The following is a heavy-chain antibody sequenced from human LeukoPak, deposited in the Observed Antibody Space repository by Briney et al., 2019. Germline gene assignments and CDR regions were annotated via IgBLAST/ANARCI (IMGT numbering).Heavy chain of an antibody. CDR3: ARGRTFDN. CDR1: GDSIDSYY. J-gene: IGHJ4*02. CDR2: IYYRGTT. Sequence: SETLSLTCTVSGDSIDSYYWSWIRQPPGKGLEWIGYIYYRGTTSYNPFLKSRVTISVDTSKNQFSLRLSSVTAADTAVYYCARGRTFDNWGQGTLVTVSS. V-gene: IGHV4-59*01.